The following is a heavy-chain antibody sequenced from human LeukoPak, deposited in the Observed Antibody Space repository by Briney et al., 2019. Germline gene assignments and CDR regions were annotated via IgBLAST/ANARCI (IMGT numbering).Heavy chain of an antibody. D-gene: IGHD2-2*01. CDR2: ISSNGGST. V-gene: IGHV3-64*01. Sequence: GGSLRLSCAASGFTFSSYAMHWVRQAPGKGLEYVSAISSNGGSTYYANSVKGRFTISRDNSKNTLYLQMGSLRAEDMAVYYCARAYQLPIYWAQGTLVTVSS. CDR3: ARAYQLPIY. J-gene: IGHJ4*02. CDR1: GFTFSSYA.